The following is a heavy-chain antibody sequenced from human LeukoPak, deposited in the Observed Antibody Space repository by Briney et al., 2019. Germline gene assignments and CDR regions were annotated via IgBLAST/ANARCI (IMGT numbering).Heavy chain of an antibody. CDR3: ARGFLGGTDQYFDS. CDR1: GFTFSTYA. J-gene: IGHJ4*02. D-gene: IGHD6-19*01. Sequence: PGGSLRLSCAASGFTFSTYAMNWVRQAPAKGLEWVSTIGGGGPTTNYADSVKDRFTISRDKSKNTPYLQMNSLRAEDTAVYFCARGFLGGTDQYFDSWGQGTLVTVSS. CDR2: IGGGGPTT. V-gene: IGHV3-23*01.